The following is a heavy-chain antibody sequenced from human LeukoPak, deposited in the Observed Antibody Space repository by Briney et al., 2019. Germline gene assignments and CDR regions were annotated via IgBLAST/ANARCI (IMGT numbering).Heavy chain of an antibody. V-gene: IGHV4-38-2*01. CDR2: IYHSVST. D-gene: IGHD3-16*01. CDR1: GYSISSGDY. Sequence: PSEALSLTCAVSGYSISSGDYWGWIRLPPGKGLDWIGSIYHSVSTYYNPSLKSRVTISVDTSKRQFSLTLSSVTAADTAVYYCARNRSEPLGNGGSFDSWGQGTLVTVSS. J-gene: IGHJ4*02. CDR3: ARNRSEPLGNGGSFDS.